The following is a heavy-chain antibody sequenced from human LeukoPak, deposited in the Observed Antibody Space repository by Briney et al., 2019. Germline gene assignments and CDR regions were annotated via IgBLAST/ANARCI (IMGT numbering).Heavy chain of an antibody. CDR2: ISSGSTTI. J-gene: IGHJ4*02. CDR1: GFTLSSYS. CDR3: ARDVEQWLVRVYYFDY. D-gene: IGHD6-19*01. Sequence: QPGGSLRLSCATSGFTLSSYSMNWVRQAPGTGLEWVSYISSGSTTIYYADSVKGRFTISRDNAKNSLYLQMNSLRAEDTAVYYCARDVEQWLVRVYYFDYWGQGTLVTVSS. V-gene: IGHV3-48*01.